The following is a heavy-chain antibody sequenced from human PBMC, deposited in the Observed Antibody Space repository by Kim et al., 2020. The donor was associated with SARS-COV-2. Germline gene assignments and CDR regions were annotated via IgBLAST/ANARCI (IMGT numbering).Heavy chain of an antibody. Sequence: ASVKVSCKASGYTFTGYYMHWVRQAPGQGLEWMGWINPNSGGTNYAQKFQGWVTMTRDTSISTAYMELSRLRSDDTAVYYCAREHRIAAAGKDAFDIWGKGQWSPSLQ. CDR2: INPNSGGT. J-gene: IGHJ3*02. D-gene: IGHD6-13*01. CDR1: GYTFTGYY. V-gene: IGHV1-2*04. CDR3: AREHRIAAAGKDAFDI.